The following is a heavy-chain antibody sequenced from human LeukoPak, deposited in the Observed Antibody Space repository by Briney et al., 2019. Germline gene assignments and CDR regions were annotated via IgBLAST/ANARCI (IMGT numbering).Heavy chain of an antibody. CDR2: IDGSNYI. J-gene: IGHJ4*02. Sequence: PGGSLRLSCAASGFAFSLYNMNWVRQAPGKGLEWVSCIDGSNYIYYADSVKGRFTVSRDNAKNLLYLQLNRLRAEDTPVYYCARGSRYCSSTSCSFDYWGQGTLVTVSS. V-gene: IGHV3-21*01. CDR1: GFAFSLYN. D-gene: IGHD2-2*01. CDR3: ARGSRYCSSTSCSFDY.